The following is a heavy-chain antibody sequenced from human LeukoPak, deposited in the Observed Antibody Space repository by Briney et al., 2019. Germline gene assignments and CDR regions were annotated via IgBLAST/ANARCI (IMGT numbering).Heavy chain of an antibody. CDR2: IYYSGST. V-gene: IGHV4-39*01. J-gene: IGHJ4*02. Sequence: PSETLSLTCTVSGGSISSSSYYWGPIRQPPGNGLEWIGSIYYSGSTYYNPSLKSRVTISVDTSKNQFSLKLSSVTAADTAVYYCARPRIAVAGLFDYWGQGTLVTVSS. CDR1: GGSISSSSYY. D-gene: IGHD6-19*01. CDR3: ARPRIAVAGLFDY.